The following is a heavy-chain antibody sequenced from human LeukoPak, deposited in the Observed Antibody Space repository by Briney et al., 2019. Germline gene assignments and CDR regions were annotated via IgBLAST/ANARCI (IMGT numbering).Heavy chain of an antibody. Sequence: XQMPGXXLXXMGRIDPSDSYTNYSPSFQGHVTISADKSISTAYLQWSSLKASDTAMYYCARHPITGIKSFDYWGQGTLVTVSS. D-gene: IGHD1-20*01. CDR3: ARHPITGIKSFDY. CDR2: IDPSDSYT. V-gene: IGHV5-10-1*01. J-gene: IGHJ4*02.